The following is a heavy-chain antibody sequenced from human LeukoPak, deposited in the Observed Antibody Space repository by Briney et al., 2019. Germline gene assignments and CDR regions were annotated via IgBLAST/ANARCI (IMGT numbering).Heavy chain of an antibody. CDR3: ARTNGGSYNVADY. D-gene: IGHD1-26*01. V-gene: IGHV4-59*08. J-gene: IGHJ4*02. Sequence: TSETLSLTCTVSGGSINSYYWSWIRQPPGKGLEWIGYMYYSGSTNYNPSLKSRVIISVDTSKNQVSLKLSSVTAADTAVYYCARTNGGSYNVADYWGQGTLVTVSS. CDR1: GGSINSYY. CDR2: MYYSGST.